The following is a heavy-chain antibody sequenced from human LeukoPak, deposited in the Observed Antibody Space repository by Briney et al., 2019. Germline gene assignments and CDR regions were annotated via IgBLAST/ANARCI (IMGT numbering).Heavy chain of an antibody. CDR2: VTGSATST. J-gene: IGHJ4*02. D-gene: IGHD3-22*01. CDR3: AKGYSGDYYSRNHHFDY. Sequence: PGGSLRLSCAASGFTFSSYWMHWVRRAPGKGLEWVATVTGSATSTYYADSVKGRFTISRDDSKNTLSLQMNSLRAGDTAVYYCAKGYSGDYYSRNHHFDYWGQGTLVTVSS. V-gene: IGHV3-23*01. CDR1: GFTFSSYW.